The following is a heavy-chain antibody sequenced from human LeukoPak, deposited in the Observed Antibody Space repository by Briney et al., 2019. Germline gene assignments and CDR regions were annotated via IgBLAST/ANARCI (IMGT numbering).Heavy chain of an antibody. V-gene: IGHV3-7*01. CDR3: ASGQKLGF. CDR2: IKQDGSDK. D-gene: IGHD6-13*01. Sequence: PGGSLRLSCVASGFTFSSYWMSWVRQAPGKGLEWVANIKQDGSDKYYVDSVKGRFTISRDNAKNSLYLQMNSLRAEDTAVYYCASGQKLGFWGQGTLVTVSS. CDR1: GFTFSSYW. J-gene: IGHJ4*02.